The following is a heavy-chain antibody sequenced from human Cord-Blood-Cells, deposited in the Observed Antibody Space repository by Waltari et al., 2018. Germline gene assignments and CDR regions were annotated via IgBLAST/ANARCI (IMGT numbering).Heavy chain of an antibody. CDR1: GYSISSGYY. Sequence: QVQLQESGPGLVKPSETLSPTCAVSGYSISSGYYWGWIRQPPGRGRGWIGRIYHGGSTYYSPSLKSRVTISVDTSKNQCSRKLGSVTAADTAGYYCARRGYSGSYFDYWGQGTLVTVSS. CDR2: IYHGGST. V-gene: IGHV4-38-2*01. D-gene: IGHD1-26*01. J-gene: IGHJ4*02. CDR3: ARRGYSGSYFDY.